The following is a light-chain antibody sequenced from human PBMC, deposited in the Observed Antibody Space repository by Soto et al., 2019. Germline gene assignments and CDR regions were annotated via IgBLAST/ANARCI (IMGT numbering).Light chain of an antibody. J-gene: IGLJ1*01. CDR2: EVS. CDR1: SSDVGAYNY. V-gene: IGLV2-14*01. Sequence: QSVLTQPASVSGSPGQSITISCTGTSSDVGAYNYVSWYRQHPGKAPKLMIYEVSNRPSGVSSRFSGSKSGNTASLTISGLQAEDEADYYCSSYTSITTAVFGTGTKLTVL. CDR3: SSYTSITTAV.